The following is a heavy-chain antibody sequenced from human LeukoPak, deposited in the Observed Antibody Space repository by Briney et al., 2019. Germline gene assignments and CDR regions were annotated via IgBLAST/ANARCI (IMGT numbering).Heavy chain of an antibody. D-gene: IGHD5-12*01. V-gene: IGHV4-4*09. J-gene: IGHJ5*02. CDR2: INTNGET. Sequence: SETLSLTCAVSGGSIRDYQWSWIRQPPGKGLEWSGHINTNGETDYNPSVRTRLTFSVDTPRDQFPLKLSSVTDADTDMYYCPTSYDYKVAPCDLWVQGTLVTVSS. CDR1: GGSIRDYQ. CDR3: PTSYDYKVAPCDL.